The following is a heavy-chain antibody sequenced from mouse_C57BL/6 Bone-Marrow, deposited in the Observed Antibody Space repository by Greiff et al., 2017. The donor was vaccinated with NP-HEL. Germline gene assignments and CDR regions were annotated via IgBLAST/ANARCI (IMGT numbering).Heavy chain of an antibody. CDR3: ARPTITLYFDV. V-gene: IGHV1-52*01. D-gene: IGHD2-10*01. Sequence: QVQLQQPGAELVRPGSSVKLSCKASGYTFTSYWMHWVKQRPIQGLEWIGNIDPSDSETHYNQKFKDKATLTVDKSSSTAYMQLSSLTSEDSAVYYCARPTITLYFDVWGTGTTVTVSS. CDR1: GYTFTSYW. CDR2: IDPSDSET. J-gene: IGHJ1*03.